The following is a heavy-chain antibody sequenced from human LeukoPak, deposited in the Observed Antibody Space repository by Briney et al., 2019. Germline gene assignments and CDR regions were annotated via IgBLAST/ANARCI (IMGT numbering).Heavy chain of an antibody. Sequence: GGSLRLSCAASGFTFSSYSMNWVRQAPGKGLEWGSYISGSSSTIYYADSVKGRFTISRDNGKNTLYLQMSSLRAEDTAVYYCARGSTYYDSSGQVPFDYWGQGTLVTVSS. CDR2: ISGSSSTI. J-gene: IGHJ4*02. CDR1: GFTFSSYS. CDR3: ARGSTYYDSSGQVPFDY. D-gene: IGHD3-22*01. V-gene: IGHV3-48*01.